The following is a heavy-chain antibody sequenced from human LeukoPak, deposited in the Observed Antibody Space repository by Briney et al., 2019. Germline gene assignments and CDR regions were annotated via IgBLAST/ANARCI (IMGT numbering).Heavy chain of an antibody. V-gene: IGHV3-23*01. D-gene: IGHD2-15*01. CDR1: GFTFSNYA. CDR3: AKHPHIVVVVAASGGDWFDP. CDR2: ISGSGDNT. Sequence: PGASLRLSCAASGFTFSNYAMSWVRQAPGKGLEWVSAISGSGDNTYYADSVKGRFTISRDNSKNTLYLQMNSLRAEDTAIYYCAKHPHIVVVVAASGGDWFDPWGQGTLVTVSS. J-gene: IGHJ5*02.